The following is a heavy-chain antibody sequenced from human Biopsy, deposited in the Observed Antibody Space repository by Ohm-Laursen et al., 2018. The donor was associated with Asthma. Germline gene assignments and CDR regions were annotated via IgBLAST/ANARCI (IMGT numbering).Heavy chain of an antibody. CDR1: GGSISSGGYS. Sequence: TLSLTCAVSGGSISSGGYSWSWIRQPPGKGLEWIGYIYHSGSTYYNPSLKSRDTISVDRSKNQFSLKLSSVTAADTAVYYCARVKDGYNFDYWGQGTLVTVSS. V-gene: IGHV4-30-2*01. J-gene: IGHJ4*02. CDR2: IYHSGST. CDR3: ARVKDGYNFDY. D-gene: IGHD5-24*01.